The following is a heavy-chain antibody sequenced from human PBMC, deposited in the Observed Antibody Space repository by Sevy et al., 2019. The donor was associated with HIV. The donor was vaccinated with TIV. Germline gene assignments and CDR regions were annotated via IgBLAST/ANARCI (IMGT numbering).Heavy chain of an antibody. V-gene: IGHV3-53*01. CDR3: ARIKGASSSYAMDV. CDR1: GLTVGSLS. CDR2: IYSAGTT. Sequence: GGSLRLSCVASGLTVGSLSINWVRQAPGKGLEWVSLIYSAGTTFYSDSVKGRLTISGNNSNNTLDLQMNGLRAEDTAIYYCARIKGASSSYAMDVWGQGTTVTVSS. J-gene: IGHJ6*02. D-gene: IGHD2-2*01.